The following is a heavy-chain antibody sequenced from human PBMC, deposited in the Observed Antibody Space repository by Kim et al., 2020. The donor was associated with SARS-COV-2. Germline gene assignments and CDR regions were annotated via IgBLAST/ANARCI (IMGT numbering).Heavy chain of an antibody. V-gene: IGHV4-30-4*01. J-gene: IGHJ4*02. D-gene: IGHD3-16*01. CDR1: GGSISSGDYY. CDR3: ARKTLYYDYAIDY. CDR2: IYYSGST. Sequence: SETLSLTCTVSGGSISSGDYYWSWIRQPPGKGLEWIGYIYYSGSTYYNPSLKSRVTISVDTSKNQFSLKLSSVTAADTAVYYCARKTLYYDYAIDYWGQGTLVTVSS.